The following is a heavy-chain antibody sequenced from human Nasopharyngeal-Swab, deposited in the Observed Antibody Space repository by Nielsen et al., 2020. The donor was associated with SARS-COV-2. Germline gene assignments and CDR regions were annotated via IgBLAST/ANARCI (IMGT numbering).Heavy chain of an antibody. J-gene: IGHJ6*02. Sequence: WVRQVPGQGLEWMGIINPSGGSTSYAQKFQGRVTMTRDTSTSTVYMELSSLRSEDTAVYYCARGAYYGSGSYFHYYYCMDVWGQGTTVTVSS. D-gene: IGHD3-10*01. CDR2: INPSGGST. CDR3: ARGAYYGSGSYFHYYYCMDV. V-gene: IGHV1-46*01.